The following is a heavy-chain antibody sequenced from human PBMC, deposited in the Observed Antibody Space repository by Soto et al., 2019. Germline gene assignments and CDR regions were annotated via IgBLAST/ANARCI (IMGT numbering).Heavy chain of an antibody. D-gene: IGHD2-15*01. CDR2: INSDGSVS. V-gene: IGHV3-74*02. CDR1: GFTFSNYW. CDR3: ARGDCVGGTCYPLAGSFYYYMDV. J-gene: IGHJ6*03. Sequence: EVQLVESGGGLVQPGGSLRLSCAASGFTFSNYWMYWVRQAPGKGLEWVSRINSDGSVSSYADSVKGRLTISRDNVKNTLELQMDSLRADDTALYYCARGDCVGGTCYPLAGSFYYYMDVLGKGTTVPVFS.